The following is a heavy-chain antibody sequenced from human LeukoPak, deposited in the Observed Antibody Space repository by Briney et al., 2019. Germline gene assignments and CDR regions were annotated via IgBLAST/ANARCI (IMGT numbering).Heavy chain of an antibody. CDR1: GYTITSYA. CDR2: INGDNGNT. V-gene: IGHV1-3*01. J-gene: IGHJ4*02. Sequence: GASVKVSCKASGYTITSYAIHWVRLAPGQRLEWMGWINGDNGNTKYSQKFQGRVTITGDASASTAYMELSSLRSEDTAVFYCARTGSSRWHGDHYYFDYWGRGTLVTVSS. CDR3: ARTGSSRWHGDHYYFDY. D-gene: IGHD6-13*01.